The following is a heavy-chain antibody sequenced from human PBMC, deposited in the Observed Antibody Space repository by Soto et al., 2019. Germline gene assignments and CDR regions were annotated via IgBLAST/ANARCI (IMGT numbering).Heavy chain of an antibody. CDR2: VNGPGDMT. CDR1: EFTFSSYS. D-gene: IGHD3-3*01. Sequence: DVQLLESGGGLVQPGGSLRLSCAASEFTFSSYSMISVRQAPGKGLEWVSGVNGPGDMTYYAESVEGRFTISTDHSKSPLYLQMNPPRAEDRAVFSCARGHFGVTIDVWGQGTTVTVSS. V-gene: IGHV3-23*01. J-gene: IGHJ6*02. CDR3: ARGHFGVTIDV.